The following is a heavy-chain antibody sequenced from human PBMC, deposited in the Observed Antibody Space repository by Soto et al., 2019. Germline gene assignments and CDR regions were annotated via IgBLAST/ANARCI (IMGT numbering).Heavy chain of an antibody. D-gene: IGHD1-7*01. CDR3: ARDHQELILYNWFDP. V-gene: IGHV1-2*02. CDR1: GYTFAGYY. J-gene: IGHJ5*02. Sequence: QVQLVQSGAEVKKPGASVKVSCKASGYTFAGYYMHWVRQAPGQGLEWMGWINTNSGDTQYAQKFQGRVTMTSDTSISTAHMELRSLRVDDTAVYYCARDHQELILYNWFDPWGQGTRVTVSS. CDR2: INTNSGDT.